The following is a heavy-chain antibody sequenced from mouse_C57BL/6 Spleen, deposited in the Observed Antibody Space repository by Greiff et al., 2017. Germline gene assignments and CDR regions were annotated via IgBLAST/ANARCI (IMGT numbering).Heavy chain of an antibody. D-gene: IGHD2-14*01. J-gene: IGHJ2*01. CDR2: INPSNGGT. CDR3: AREECLWVRESMDY. V-gene: IGHV1-53*01. CDR1: GYTFTSYW. Sequence: QVQLQQPGPELVKPGASVKLSCKASGYTFTSYWMNWVKQRPGQGLEWIGNINPSNGGTNDNEKFKSKATLTVDKSSSTAYMHLSSLTSEDSAFYYSAREECLWVRESMDYWGQGTTLTVSS.